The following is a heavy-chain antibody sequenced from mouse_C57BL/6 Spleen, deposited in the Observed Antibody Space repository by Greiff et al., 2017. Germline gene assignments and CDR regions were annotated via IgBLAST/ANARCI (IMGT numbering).Heavy chain of an antibody. CDR2: INYDGSST. J-gene: IGHJ1*03. D-gene: IGHD1-1*01. V-gene: IGHV5-16*01. Sequence: EVKLVESEGGLVQPGSSMKLSCTASGFTFSDYYLAWVRQVPEKGLEWVANINYDGSSTYYLDSLKSRFIISRDNAKNILYLQMSRLKSENTATYYGARAGDYYGSSRWYFDVWGTGTTVTVSS. CDR1: GFTFSDYY. CDR3: ARAGDYYGSSRWYFDV.